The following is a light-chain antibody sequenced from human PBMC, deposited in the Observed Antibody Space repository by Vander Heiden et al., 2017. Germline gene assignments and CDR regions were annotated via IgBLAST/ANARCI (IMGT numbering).Light chain of an antibody. J-gene: IGKJ5*01. CDR3: MQSIPLPPIT. CDR1: QSLRHSDGKTY. Sequence: DIVMTQTPLSLSVTPGQPASISCKSSQSLRHSDGKTYLYRYLQRAGQPPQLLIYEVSNRFPGVPDRFSGSGSGTDFTLKISRVEAEDVGVYYCMQSIPLPPITFGQGTRLEIK. V-gene: IGKV2D-29*01. CDR2: EVS.